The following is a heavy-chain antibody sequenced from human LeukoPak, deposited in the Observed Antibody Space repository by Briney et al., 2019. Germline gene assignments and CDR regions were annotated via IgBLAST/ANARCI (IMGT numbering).Heavy chain of an antibody. CDR2: IYTSGST. D-gene: IGHD2-2*01. J-gene: IGHJ5*02. Sequence: PSQTLSLTCTVSGGSISSGTYYWSWIRQPAGKGLECLGRIYTSGSTNYNPSLKSRVTISLDTSKNQSSLKLSSVTAADTAVYYCARVPMYLNWFDPWGQGTLVTVSS. CDR1: GGSISSGTYY. CDR3: ARVPMYLNWFDP. V-gene: IGHV4-61*02.